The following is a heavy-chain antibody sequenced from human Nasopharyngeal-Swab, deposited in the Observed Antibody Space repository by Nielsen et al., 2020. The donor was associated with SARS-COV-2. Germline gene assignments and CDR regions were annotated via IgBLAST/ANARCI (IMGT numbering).Heavy chain of an antibody. J-gene: IGHJ6*02. V-gene: IGHV4-59*01. CDR1: GGFISSYY. D-gene: IGHD6-13*01. CDR2: IYYSGST. CDR3: ARDGRDYSSSWYYYYGMDV. Sequence: SETLSLTCTVSGGFISSYYWSWIRQPPGKGLEWIGYIYYSGSTNYNPSLKSRVTISVDTSKNQFSLKLSSVTAADTAVYYCARDGRDYSSSWYYYYGMDVWGQGTTVTSP.